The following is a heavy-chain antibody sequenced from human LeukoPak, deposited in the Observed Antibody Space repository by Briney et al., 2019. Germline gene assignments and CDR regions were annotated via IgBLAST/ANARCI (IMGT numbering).Heavy chain of an antibody. J-gene: IGHJ4*02. D-gene: IGHD6-6*01. CDR1: GFTFSSDE. Sequence: GGSLRLSCAASGFTFSSDEMNWVRQAPGKGLEWISYISSGNTIYYADSVKGRFTISRDNAKSSLYLQMNSLTAEDTAVYYCATARPPPHYWGQGILVTVSS. CDR2: ISSGNTI. CDR3: ATARPPPHY. V-gene: IGHV3-48*03.